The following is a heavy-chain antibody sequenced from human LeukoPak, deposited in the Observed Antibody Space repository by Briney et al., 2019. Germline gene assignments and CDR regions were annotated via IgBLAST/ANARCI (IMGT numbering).Heavy chain of an antibody. D-gene: IGHD6-25*01. CDR2: INPISGVA. Sequence: ASVEVSCKTSGYNFNGFYMHWVRQAPGQGLEWMGWINPISGVAIYAQKFQGRVTMTRDTSISTAYMELINLRSDDTAIYYCARDIAAGTPRAFDIWGQGAMVTVSS. CDR3: ARDIAAGTPRAFDI. V-gene: IGHV1-2*02. CDR1: GYNFNGFY. J-gene: IGHJ3*02.